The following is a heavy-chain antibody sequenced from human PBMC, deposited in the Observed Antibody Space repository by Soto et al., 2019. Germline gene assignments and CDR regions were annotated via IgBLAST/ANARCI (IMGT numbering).Heavy chain of an antibody. D-gene: IGHD3-10*01. J-gene: IGHJ6*03. CDR1: GFTFGDYA. V-gene: IGHV3-49*03. CDR3: TRAYYYGSGSYYRYYYYYYMDV. CDR2: IRSKAYGGTT. Sequence: VQLVESGGGLVQPGRSLRLSCTASGFTFGDYAMSWFRQAPGKGLEWVGFIRSKAYGGTTEYAASVKGRFTISRDDSKSIAYLQMNSLKTEDTAVYYCTRAYYYGSGSYYRYYYYYYMDVWGKGTTVTVSS.